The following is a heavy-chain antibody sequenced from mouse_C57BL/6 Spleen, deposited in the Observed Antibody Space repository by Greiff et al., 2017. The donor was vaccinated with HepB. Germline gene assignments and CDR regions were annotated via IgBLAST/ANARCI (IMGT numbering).Heavy chain of an antibody. V-gene: IGHV14-2*01. Sequence: EVHLVESGAELVKPGASVKLSCTASGFNIKDYYMHWVKQRTEQGLEWIGRIDPEDGETKYAPKFQGKATITADTSSNTAYLQISSLTSADTAVYYCARSDYYGRGYAMDYWGQGTSVTVSS. J-gene: IGHJ4*01. CDR1: GFNIKDYY. CDR2: IDPEDGET. D-gene: IGHD1-1*01. CDR3: ARSDYYGRGYAMDY.